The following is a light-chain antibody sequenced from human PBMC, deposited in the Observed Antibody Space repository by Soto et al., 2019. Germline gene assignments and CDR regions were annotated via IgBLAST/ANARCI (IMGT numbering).Light chain of an antibody. V-gene: IGLV7-43*01. CDR3: SSYTSSSTVV. CDR2: STS. Sequence: QSVVTQEPSLTVSPGGTVTLTCASSTGAVTSDYYPTWLQQKPGQASRALIYSTSNKHSWTPARFSGSLLGGRAALTLSGVQPEDEADYYCSSYTSSSTVVFGGGTKLTVL. J-gene: IGLJ2*01. CDR1: TGAVTSDYY.